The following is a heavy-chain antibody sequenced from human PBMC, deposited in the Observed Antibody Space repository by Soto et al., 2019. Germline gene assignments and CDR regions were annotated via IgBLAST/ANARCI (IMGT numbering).Heavy chain of an antibody. CDR2: INPSGGST. D-gene: IGHD3-9*01. Sequence: ASVKVSCKASGYTFTSYYMHWVRQAPGQGLEWMGIINPSGGSTSYAQKFQGRFTISRDNSKNTLYLQTSSLTTDDTAMYYCARDWETSATGLIDSWGQGTLVTVSS. V-gene: IGHV1-46*01. J-gene: IGHJ4*02. CDR1: GYTFTSYY. CDR3: ARDWETSATGLIDS.